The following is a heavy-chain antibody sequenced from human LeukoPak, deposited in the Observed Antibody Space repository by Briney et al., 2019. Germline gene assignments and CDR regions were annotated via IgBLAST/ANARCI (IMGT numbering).Heavy chain of an antibody. D-gene: IGHD3-10*01. CDR2: FDPEDGET. Sequence: ASVKVSCKVSGYTLTELSMHWVRQAPGKGLEWVGGFDPEDGETIYAQKFQGRVTMTEDTSTDTAYMELSSLRSEDTAVYYCATASPIKAGDGMDVWGQGTTVTVSS. CDR3: ATASPIKAGDGMDV. CDR1: GYTLTELS. J-gene: IGHJ6*02. V-gene: IGHV1-24*01.